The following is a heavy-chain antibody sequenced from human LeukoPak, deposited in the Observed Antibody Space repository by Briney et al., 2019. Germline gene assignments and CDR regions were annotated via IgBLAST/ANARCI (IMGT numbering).Heavy chain of an antibody. CDR2: ISSSSYI. CDR1: GFAFNSYG. CDR3: ARQYYDALSGFYTADFYFDL. V-gene: IGHV3-21*01. J-gene: IGHJ4*02. Sequence: PGGSLRLSCAASGFAFNSYGMNWVRQAPGKGLEWVSSISSSSYIYYADSVKGRFTISRDNAKNSLYLQVNSLRAEDTAVYYCARQYYDALSGFYTADFYFDLWGQGTQVTVSS. D-gene: IGHD3-3*01.